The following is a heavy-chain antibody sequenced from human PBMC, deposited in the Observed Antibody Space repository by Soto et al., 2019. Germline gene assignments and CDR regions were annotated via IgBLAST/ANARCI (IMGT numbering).Heavy chain of an antibody. Sequence: QLQLQESGPGLVKPSETLSLTCTVSGGSISSSSYYWGWIRQPPGKGLEWIGSSYYIGSTYSNPTLKSRVTISVDTSKNQSSLKLSSVTAADTAVYYCARHSPAISISDHWGQGTLVTVSS. CDR3: ARHSPAISISDH. D-gene: IGHD3-9*01. V-gene: IGHV4-39*01. CDR2: SYYIGST. CDR1: GGSISSSSYY. J-gene: IGHJ4*02.